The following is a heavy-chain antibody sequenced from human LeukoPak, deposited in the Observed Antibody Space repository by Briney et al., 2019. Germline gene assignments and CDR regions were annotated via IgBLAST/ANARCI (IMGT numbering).Heavy chain of an antibody. CDR1: GGTFSSYA. D-gene: IGHD1-1*01. CDR2: IIPILGTA. CDR3: ARAGELEPRLVFDY. V-gene: IGHV1-69*05. J-gene: IGHJ4*02. Sequence: LGASVKVSCKASGGTFSSYAISWVRQAPGQGLEWMGGIIPILGTANYAQKFQGRVTITTDESTSTAYMELSSLRSEDTAVYYCARAGELEPRLVFDYWGQGTLVTVSS.